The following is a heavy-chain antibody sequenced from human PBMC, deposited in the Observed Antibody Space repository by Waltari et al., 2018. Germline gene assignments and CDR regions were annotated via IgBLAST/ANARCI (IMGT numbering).Heavy chain of an antibody. CDR1: GGSFSGYY. V-gene: IGHV4-34*01. J-gene: IGHJ5*02. Sequence: QVQLQQWGAGLLKPSETLSLTCAVHGGSFSGYYWSWIRQPPGKGLEWIGEINHSGSTNYNPSLKSRVTISVDTSKNQFSLKLSSVTAADTAVYYCARDSSSWYGNWFDPWGQGTLVTVSS. CDR3: ARDSSSWYGNWFDP. CDR2: INHSGST. D-gene: IGHD6-13*01.